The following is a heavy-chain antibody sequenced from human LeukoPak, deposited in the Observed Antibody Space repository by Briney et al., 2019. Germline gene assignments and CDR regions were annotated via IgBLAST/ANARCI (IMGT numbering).Heavy chain of an antibody. CDR2: IYYSGST. J-gene: IGHJ4*02. CDR1: GGSISSSSYY. Sequence: PSETLSLTCTVSGGSISSSSYYWGWIRQPPGKGLEWIGSIYYSGSTYYNPSLKSRVTISVDTSKNQFSLKLSSVTAADTAVYYCAREVSEYSSSCHFDYWGQGTLVTVSS. V-gene: IGHV4-39*07. CDR3: AREVSEYSSSCHFDY. D-gene: IGHD6-6*01.